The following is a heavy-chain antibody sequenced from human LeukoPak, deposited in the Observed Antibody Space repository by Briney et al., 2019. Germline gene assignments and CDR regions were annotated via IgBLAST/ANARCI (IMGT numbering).Heavy chain of an antibody. CDR2: IYTSGST. J-gene: IGHJ4*02. CDR3: ARGPDYYDSSGYYSTFDY. CDR1: GGSISSYY. Sequence: SETLSLTCTVSGGSISSYYWSWIRQPAGKGLEWIGRIYTSGSTNYNPSLKSRVTMSVDTSKNQFSLKLSSVTAADTAVYYCARGPDYYDSSGYYSTFDYWGQGTLVTVSS. D-gene: IGHD3-22*01. V-gene: IGHV4-4*07.